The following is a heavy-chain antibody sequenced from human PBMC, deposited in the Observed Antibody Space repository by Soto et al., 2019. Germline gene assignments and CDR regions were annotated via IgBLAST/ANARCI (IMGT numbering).Heavy chain of an antibody. V-gene: IGHV4-34*01. CDR1: GGSFSGYY. Sequence: PSETLYLTCAVYGGSFSGYYWSWIRQPPGKGLEWIGEINHSGSTNYNPSLKSRVTISVDTSKNQFSLKLSSVTAADTAVYYCARGGWYFDWSPPWFDPWGKGTLVTVSS. CDR3: ARGGWYFDWSPPWFDP. D-gene: IGHD3-9*01. CDR2: INHSGST. J-gene: IGHJ5*02.